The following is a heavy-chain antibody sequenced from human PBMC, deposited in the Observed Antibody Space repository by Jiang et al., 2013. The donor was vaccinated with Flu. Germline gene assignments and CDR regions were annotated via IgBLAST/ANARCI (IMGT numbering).Heavy chain of an antibody. D-gene: IGHD4-17*01. CDR1: GGSISGYY. J-gene: IGHJ4*02. CDR3: ARHPYGDYPPEY. Sequence: GSGLVKPSETLSLTCTVSGGSISGYYWNWIRQPPGKGLEWIGYIYHTGNTNYNPSLKSRVTISLDTSKNQFSLELSSVTAADTAVHYCARHPYGDYPPEYWGQGTLVTVSS. CDR2: IYHTGNT. V-gene: IGHV4-59*08.